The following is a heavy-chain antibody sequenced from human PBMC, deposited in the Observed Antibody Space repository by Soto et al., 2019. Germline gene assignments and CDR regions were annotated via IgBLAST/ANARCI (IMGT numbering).Heavy chain of an antibody. D-gene: IGHD2-21*01. CDR1: GYTFTNYY. J-gene: IGHJ4*02. CDR3: ARQLAYCGGDCYSEPIDY. Sequence: ASVKVSCKTFGYTFTNYYIHWVRQAPGQGLEWMGWINPKSGGTKYAQQFQGRVTMTRDTSINTAYMQLSRLRSDDTAVYYCARQLAYCGGDCYSEPIDYWGQGTLVIV. CDR2: INPKSGGT. V-gene: IGHV1-2*02.